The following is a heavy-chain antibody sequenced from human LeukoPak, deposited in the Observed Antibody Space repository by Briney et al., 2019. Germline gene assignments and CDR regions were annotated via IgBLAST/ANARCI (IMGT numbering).Heavy chain of an antibody. V-gene: IGHV4-34*01. CDR1: GGSFSGYY. CDR2: INHSGST. Sequence: SETLSLTCAVYGGSFSGYYWSWIRQPPGKGLEWIGEINHSGSTNYNPSLKSRVTISVDTSKNQFSLKLSSVTAADTAVYYCARDMVAAAGNFDYWGQGTLVTVSS. J-gene: IGHJ4*02. D-gene: IGHD6-13*01. CDR3: ARDMVAAAGNFDY.